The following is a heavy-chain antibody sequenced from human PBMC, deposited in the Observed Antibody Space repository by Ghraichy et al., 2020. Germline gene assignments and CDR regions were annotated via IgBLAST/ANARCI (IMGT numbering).Heavy chain of an antibody. CDR2: ISGSSTYI. Sequence: GVLRLSCAASGFTFSSYNMNWVRQAPGKGLEWVSYISGSSTYIYYADSVKGRFTISRDNAKNSLYLQMNSLRAEDTAVYYCVAWTVRGVIVGPTNYYYYGMDVWGQGTTVTVSS. V-gene: IGHV3-21*01. D-gene: IGHD3-10*01. CDR1: GFTFSSYN. J-gene: IGHJ6*02. CDR3: VAWTVRGVIVGPTNYYYYGMDV.